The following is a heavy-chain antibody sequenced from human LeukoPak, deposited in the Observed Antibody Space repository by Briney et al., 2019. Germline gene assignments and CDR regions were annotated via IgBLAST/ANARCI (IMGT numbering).Heavy chain of an antibody. CDR1: GGSISSYY. CDR3: ASILDGMDV. CDR2: IYYTGTT. V-gene: IGHV4-59*08. Sequence: SETLSLTCTVSGGSISSYYWSWIRQPPGKGLEWIGYIYYTGTTNYNPSLKNRVTISADTSKNQFSLKLNSVTAADTAVYYCASILDGMDVWGQGTPVSVSS. J-gene: IGHJ6*02.